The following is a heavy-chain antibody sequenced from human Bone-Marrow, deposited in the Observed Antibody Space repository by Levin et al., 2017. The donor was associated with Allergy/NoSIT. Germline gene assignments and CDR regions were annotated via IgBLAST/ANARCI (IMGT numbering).Heavy chain of an antibody. V-gene: IGHV3-53*01. J-gene: IGHJ1*01. CDR2: IYSNDIT. CDR1: LFTASSSY. D-gene: IGHD3-22*01. CDR3: SFYDTSGHWFPGDFQH. Sequence: GGSLRLSCAASLFTASSSYMSWVRQAPGEGLEWVSIIYSNDITYYADSVKGRFTISRDSSKKTLYLQMNSLRAEDTAVYYCSFYDTSGHWFPGDFQHWGRGTLVTVFS.